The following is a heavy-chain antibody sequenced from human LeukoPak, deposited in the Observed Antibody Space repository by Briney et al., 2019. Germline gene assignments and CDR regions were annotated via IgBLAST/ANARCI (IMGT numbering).Heavy chain of an antibody. Sequence: ASVKVSCKASGYTFTGYYMHWVRQAPGQGLEWMGWINPNSGGTNYAQKFQGRVTMTRDTSISTAYMELSRLRSDDTAVYYCARDGRGGYDVPANHNYYYGMDVWGQGTTVTVSS. CDR1: GYTFTGYY. D-gene: IGHD5-12*01. J-gene: IGHJ6*02. CDR3: ARDGRGGYDVPANHNYYYGMDV. CDR2: INPNSGGT. V-gene: IGHV1-2*02.